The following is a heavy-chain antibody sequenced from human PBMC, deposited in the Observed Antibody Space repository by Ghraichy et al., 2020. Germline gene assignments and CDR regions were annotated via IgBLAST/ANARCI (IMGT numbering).Heavy chain of an antibody. J-gene: IGHJ4*02. CDR3: AREGQFYYESSGYYPFDY. D-gene: IGHD3-22*01. CDR1: GYIFTSYY. CDR2: INPSGGST. V-gene: IGHV1-46*01. Sequence: GESLNISCKASGYIFTSYYMHWVRQAPGQGLEWMGIINPSGGSTRYAQKFQGRVTMTRDTSTSTVYMGLSSLRSEDTAVYYCAREGQFYYESSGYYPFDYWGQGTLVIVSS.